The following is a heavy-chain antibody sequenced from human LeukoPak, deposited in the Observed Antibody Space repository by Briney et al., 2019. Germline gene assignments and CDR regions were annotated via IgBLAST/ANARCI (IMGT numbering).Heavy chain of an antibody. V-gene: IGHV1-69*04. CDR2: IIPILGIA. Sequence: ASVKVSCKASGYTFTSYGISWVRQAPGQGLEWMGRIIPILGIANYAQKFQGRVTITADKSTSTAYMELSSLRSEDTAVYYCATHGMGYSSLQNYYYYGMDVWGQGTTVTVSS. CDR3: ATHGMGYSSLQNYYYYGMDV. CDR1: GYTFTSYG. J-gene: IGHJ6*02. D-gene: IGHD6-13*01.